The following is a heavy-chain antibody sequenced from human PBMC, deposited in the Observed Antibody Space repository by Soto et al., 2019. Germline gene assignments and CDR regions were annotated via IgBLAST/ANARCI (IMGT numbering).Heavy chain of an antibody. D-gene: IGHD5-18*01. J-gene: IGHJ4*02. CDR1: GFTFSSYG. V-gene: IGHV3-30*18. CDR3: AKDQRRGIQLWLRVSDY. Sequence: PGGSLRLSCAASGFTFSSYGMHWVRQAPGKELEWVAVISYDGSNKYYADSVKGRFTISRDNSKNTLYLQMNSLRAEDTAVYYCAKDQRRGIQLWLRVSDYWGQGTLVTVSS. CDR2: ISYDGSNK.